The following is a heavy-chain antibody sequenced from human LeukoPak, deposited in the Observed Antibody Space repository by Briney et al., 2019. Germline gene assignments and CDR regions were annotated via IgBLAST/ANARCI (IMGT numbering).Heavy chain of an antibody. CDR3: ARLWDSTGLYFYYYMDV. Sequence: PSETLSLTCSVAGVSISSGSYYWGWIRQPPGTGLEWIGIIYHNGNTNYNPSLKSRVTISADTSRNQFSLRMDSVTAADTAVYYCARLWDSTGLYFYYYMDVWGEGTTVTVSS. V-gene: IGHV4-39*01. D-gene: IGHD2/OR15-2a*01. J-gene: IGHJ6*03. CDR1: GVSISSGSYY. CDR2: IYHNGNT.